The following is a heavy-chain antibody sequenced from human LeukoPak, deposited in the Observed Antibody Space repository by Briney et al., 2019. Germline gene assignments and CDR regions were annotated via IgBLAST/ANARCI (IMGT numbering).Heavy chain of an antibody. J-gene: IGHJ4*02. CDR2: INHSGST. CDR1: GGSFSGYY. CDR3: ARGRIQLWYPWYFDY. Sequence: SETLSLTCAVYGGSFSGYYWGWIRQPPGKGLEWIGEINHSGSTNYNPSLKSRVTISVDTSKNQFSLKLSSVTAADTAVYYCARGRIQLWYPWYFDYWGQGTLVTVSS. V-gene: IGHV4-34*01. D-gene: IGHD5-18*01.